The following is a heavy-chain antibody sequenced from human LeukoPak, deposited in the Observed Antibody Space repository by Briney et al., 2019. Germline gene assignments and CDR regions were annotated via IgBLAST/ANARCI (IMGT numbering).Heavy chain of an antibody. CDR2: IKSKTDGGTT. D-gene: IGHD6-19*01. V-gene: IGHV3-15*01. CDR3: TTVAGRGGY. Sequence: GGSLRLSCAASGFTFSNAWMSWVRQAPGKGLEWDGRIKSKTDGGTTDYAAPVKGRFTISRDDSKNTLYLQMNSLKTEDTAVYYCTTVAGRGGYWGQGTLVTVSS. CDR1: GFTFSNAW. J-gene: IGHJ4*02.